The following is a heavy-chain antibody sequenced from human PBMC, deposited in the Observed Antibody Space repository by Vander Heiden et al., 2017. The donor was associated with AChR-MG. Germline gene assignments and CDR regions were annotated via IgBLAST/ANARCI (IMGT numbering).Heavy chain of an antibody. V-gene: IGHV3-30*18. D-gene: IGHD3-3*01. J-gene: IGHJ4*02. Sequence: QVQLVESWGGVVQPGRSLRLSCAASGFTFRSYGMHWVRQAPGKGLEWVAVISYDGSNKYYADSVKGRFTISRDNSKNTLYLQMNSLRAEDTAVYYCAKTYYDCWSGYYCFDYWGQGTLVTVSS. CDR1: GFTFRSYG. CDR2: ISYDGSNK. CDR3: AKTYYDCWSGYYCFDY.